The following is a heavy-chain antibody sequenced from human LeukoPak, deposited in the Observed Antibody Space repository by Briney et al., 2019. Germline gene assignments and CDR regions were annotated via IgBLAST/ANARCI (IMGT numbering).Heavy chain of an antibody. CDR3: ARDGGYDSSGYYPY. Sequence: ASETLSLTCTVSGGSISSYYWSWIRQPPGKGLEWIGYIYYSESTNYNPSLKSRVTISVDTSKNQFSLKLSSVTAADTAVYYCARDGGYDSSGYYPYWGQGTLVTVSS. J-gene: IGHJ4*02. V-gene: IGHV4-59*01. D-gene: IGHD3-22*01. CDR2: IYYSEST. CDR1: GGSISSYY.